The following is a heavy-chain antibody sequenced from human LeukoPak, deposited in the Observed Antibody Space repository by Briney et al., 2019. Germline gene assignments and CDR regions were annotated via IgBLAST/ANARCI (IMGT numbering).Heavy chain of an antibody. CDR1: AFSLNAYN. CDR2: ISYTGTYI. Sequence: GGSLRLSCAASAFSLNAYNMNWVRQAPGKGLEWVSSISYTGTYIYYADSVKGRFTISRDNAKNSLYLQMNSLRAEDTALYYCAKGLYAYSSGFDDYWGQGTLVTVSS. D-gene: IGHD6-19*01. V-gene: IGHV3-21*04. CDR3: AKGLYAYSSGFDDY. J-gene: IGHJ4*02.